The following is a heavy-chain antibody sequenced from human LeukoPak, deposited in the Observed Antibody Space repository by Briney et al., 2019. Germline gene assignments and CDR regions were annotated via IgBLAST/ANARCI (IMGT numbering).Heavy chain of an antibody. Sequence: QPGGSLRLSCAASGFTFSSYAMHWVRQAPGKGLEWVAVIPYDGSNKYYADSVKGRFTISRDNSKNTLYLQMNSLRAEDTAVYYCARDHRFLEWLDYFDYWGQGTLVTVSS. CDR1: GFTFSSYA. J-gene: IGHJ4*02. CDR2: IPYDGSNK. D-gene: IGHD3-3*01. CDR3: ARDHRFLEWLDYFDY. V-gene: IGHV3-30-3*01.